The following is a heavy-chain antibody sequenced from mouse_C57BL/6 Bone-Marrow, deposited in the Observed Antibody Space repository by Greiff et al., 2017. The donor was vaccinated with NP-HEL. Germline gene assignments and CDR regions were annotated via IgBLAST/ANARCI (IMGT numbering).Heavy chain of an antibody. Sequence: GGGLVQPKGSLKLSCAASGFTFYTYAMHWVRQAPGKGLEWVARIRSKSSNYATYYADSVKDRFTSSRDDSQSMLYLQMNNLKTEDTAMYYCVSERGPYYSNWFAYWGQGTLVTVSA. CDR2: IRSKSSNYAT. CDR1: GFTFYTYA. V-gene: IGHV10-3*01. CDR3: VSERGPYYSNWFAY. D-gene: IGHD2-5*01. J-gene: IGHJ3*01.